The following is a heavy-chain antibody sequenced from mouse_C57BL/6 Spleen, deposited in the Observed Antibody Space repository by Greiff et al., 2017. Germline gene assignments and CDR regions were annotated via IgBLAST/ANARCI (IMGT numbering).Heavy chain of an antibody. D-gene: IGHD2-1*01. J-gene: IGHJ2*01. CDR3: ARGNYGNYYFDY. CDR2: IDPSDSYT. V-gene: IGHV1-69*01. CDR1: GYTFTSYW. Sequence: QVQLQQPGAELVMPGASVKLSCKASGYTFTSYWMHWVKQRPGQGLEWIGEIDPSDSYTNYNQKFKGKSTLTGDKSSSTAYMQLSSLTSEDSAVYYCARGNYGNYYFDYWGQGTTLTVSS.